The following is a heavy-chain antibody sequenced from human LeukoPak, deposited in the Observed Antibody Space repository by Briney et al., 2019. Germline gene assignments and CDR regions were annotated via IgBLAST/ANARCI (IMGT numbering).Heavy chain of an antibody. CDR1: GGSISITTNY. J-gene: IGHJ4*02. CDR2: IYYSGST. CDR3: ARHGWSTRQFHY. D-gene: IGHD6-19*01. Sequence: SETLSLTRTVSGGSISITTNYWGWIRQPPGKGLEWIGSIYYSGSTYHNPSLKSRVTMSVDTSNNQFSLKLSSVTATDTAVYYCARHGWSTRQFHYGAQGTLVTVSS. V-gene: IGHV4-39*01.